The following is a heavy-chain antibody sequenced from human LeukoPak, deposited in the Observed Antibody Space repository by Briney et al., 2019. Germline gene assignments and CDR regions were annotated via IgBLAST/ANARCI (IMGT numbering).Heavy chain of an antibody. CDR3: ARGLGDTYYDFWSGYQLLDY. Sequence: SETLSLTCAVYGGSFSGYYWSWIRQPPGKGLEWIGEINHSGSTNYNPSLKSRVTISVDTSKNQFSLKLSSVTAADTAVYYCARGLGDTYYDFWSGYQLLDYWGQGTLVTVSS. V-gene: IGHV4-34*01. J-gene: IGHJ4*02. CDR2: INHSGST. D-gene: IGHD3-3*01. CDR1: GGSFSGYY.